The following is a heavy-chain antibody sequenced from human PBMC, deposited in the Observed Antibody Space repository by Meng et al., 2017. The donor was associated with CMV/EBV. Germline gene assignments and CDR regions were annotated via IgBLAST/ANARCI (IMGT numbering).Heavy chain of an antibody. D-gene: IGHD4-17*01. CDR1: GDTFTDYY. CDR3: TRDAHLTTVTPNWFDP. V-gene: IGHV1-2*02. Sequence: QLQLVPSWAELRKPGASVKVSCKASGDTFTDYYMHWVRQAPGQGLVWMGCINPNSGDTNYAQKFQGRVTMTRDTSISTAYMELSRLRSDVTAVYYCTRDAHLTTVTPNWFDPWGQGTLVTVSS. J-gene: IGHJ5*02. CDR2: INPNSGDT.